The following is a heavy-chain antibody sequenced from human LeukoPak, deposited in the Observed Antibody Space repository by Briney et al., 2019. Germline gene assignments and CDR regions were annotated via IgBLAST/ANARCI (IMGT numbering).Heavy chain of an antibody. CDR1: GYTFIGYY. Sequence: ASVKVSCKASGYTFIGYYIHWVRLAPGQGLEWMGWLNPNSGATNYAQKFQGRVTMTRDTSIRTAYMEVSTLRSDDAAGYYCAKDGGAHMTDYWGQGTLVTISS. J-gene: IGHJ4*02. D-gene: IGHD1-26*01. V-gene: IGHV1-2*02. CDR3: AKDGGAHMTDY. CDR2: LNPNSGAT.